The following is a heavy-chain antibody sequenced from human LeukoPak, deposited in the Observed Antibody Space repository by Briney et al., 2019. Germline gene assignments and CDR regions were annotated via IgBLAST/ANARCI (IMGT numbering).Heavy chain of an antibody. V-gene: IGHV4-4*07. J-gene: IGHJ5*02. CDR3: ARDLPSYYFGSGNIFDP. CDR1: GGSISNYY. Sequence: SETLSLTCTVSGGSISNYYWSWIRQPAAKGLEWIGRIYNAGRTNYNASLTSRVTMSVDTSNNQFSLQLSSVTAADTAVYYCARDLPSYYFGSGNIFDPWGQGILATVSS. D-gene: IGHD3-10*01. CDR2: IYNAGRT.